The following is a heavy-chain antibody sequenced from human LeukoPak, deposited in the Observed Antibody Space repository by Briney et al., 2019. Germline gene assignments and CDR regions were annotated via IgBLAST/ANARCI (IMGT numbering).Heavy chain of an antibody. V-gene: IGHV1-69*05. J-gene: IGHJ6*03. CDR2: IIPIFGTA. CDR1: GGTFSSYA. CDR3: ARSHFIAARHTLHYYYMDV. Sequence: SVKVSCKASGGTFSSYAISWVRQAPGQGLEWMGGIIPIFGTANYAQKFQGRVTITTDESTSTAYMELSSLRSEDTAVYYCARSHFIAARHTLHYYYMDVWGKGTTVTVSS. D-gene: IGHD6-6*01.